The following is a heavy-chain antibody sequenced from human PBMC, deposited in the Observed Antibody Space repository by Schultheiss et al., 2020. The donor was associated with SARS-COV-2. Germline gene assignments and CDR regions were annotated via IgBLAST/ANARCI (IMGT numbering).Heavy chain of an antibody. D-gene: IGHD5-18*01. V-gene: IGHV3-30*18. CDR1: GFTFSSYG. CDR2: ISYDGSNK. Sequence: GESLKISCAASGFTFSSYGMHWVRQAPGKGLEWVAVISYDGSNKYYADSVKGRFTISRDNSKNTLYLQMNSLRAEDTAVYYCAKVDTAMADLFDYWGQGTLVTVSS. J-gene: IGHJ4*02. CDR3: AKVDTAMADLFDY.